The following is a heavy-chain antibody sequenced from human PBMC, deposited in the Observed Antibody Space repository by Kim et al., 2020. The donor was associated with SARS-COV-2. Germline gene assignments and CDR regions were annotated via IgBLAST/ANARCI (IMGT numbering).Heavy chain of an antibody. CDR2: INHSGST. V-gene: IGHV4-34*01. J-gene: IGHJ4*02. CDR1: GGSFSDYY. Sequence: SETLSLTCAVYGGSFSDYYWSWIRQPPGKGLECIGEINHSGSTNYNPSLKSRVTISVDTSKNQFSLKLSSVTAADTAVYYCASDLNRGYSDYWGQGTLVTVSS. D-gene: IGHD2-15*01. CDR3: ASDLNRGYSDY.